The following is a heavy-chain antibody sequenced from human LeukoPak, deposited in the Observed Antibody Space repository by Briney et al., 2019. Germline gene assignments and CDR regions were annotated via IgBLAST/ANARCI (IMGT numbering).Heavy chain of an antibody. CDR3: AGPSSGSSYYFDY. V-gene: IGHV3-66*04. Sequence: PGGSLRLSCAASGFTVSSNYMSWVRQAPGKGLEWVSVIYSGGSTYYADSVKGRFTISRDNSKNTLYLQMNSLGAEDTAVYYCAGPSSGSSYYFDYWGQGTLVTVSS. J-gene: IGHJ4*02. CDR1: GFTVSSNY. D-gene: IGHD1-26*01. CDR2: IYSGGST.